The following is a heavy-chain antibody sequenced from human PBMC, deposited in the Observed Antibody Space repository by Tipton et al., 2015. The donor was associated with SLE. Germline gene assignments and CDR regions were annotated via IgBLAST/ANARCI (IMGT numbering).Heavy chain of an antibody. V-gene: IGHV3-33*03. D-gene: IGHD2/OR15-2a*01. CDR2: IWYDGTTK. Sequence: SLRLSCAASGFNLNTSGMHWVRQAPGQGLEWVAIIWYDGTTKYYADSVKGRFTISGDTPKNTVYLQLSSLRVEDTAVYYCARQYLPGSGPSFDSWGQGTLVTVSS. J-gene: IGHJ4*02. CDR1: GFNLNTSG. CDR3: ARQYLPGSGPSFDS.